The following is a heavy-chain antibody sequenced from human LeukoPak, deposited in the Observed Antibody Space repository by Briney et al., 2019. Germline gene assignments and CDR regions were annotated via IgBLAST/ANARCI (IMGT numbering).Heavy chain of an antibody. Sequence: GGSLRLSCAASGFTFSSYSRNWVRQAPGKGLEWFSSISSSSSYIYYAASVKGRFTISRDNAKNSLYLQMNSLRAEDTAVYYCARDDSSSDNWFDPWGQGTLVTVSS. V-gene: IGHV3-21*01. D-gene: IGHD6-13*01. CDR2: ISSSSSYI. CDR3: ARDDSSSDNWFDP. CDR1: GFTFSSYS. J-gene: IGHJ5*02.